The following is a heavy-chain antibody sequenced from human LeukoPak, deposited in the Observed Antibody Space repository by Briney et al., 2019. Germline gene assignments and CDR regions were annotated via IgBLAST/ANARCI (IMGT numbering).Heavy chain of an antibody. Sequence: SETLSLTRTVSGGSISSYYWSWIRQPPGKGLEWIGYIHYSGSTNYNPSLKSRVTISVDTSKNQFSLKLSSVTAADTAVYYCARLGVLRFLEWPNYGMDVWGQGTTVTVSS. CDR3: ARLGVLRFLEWPNYGMDV. CDR1: GGSISSYY. D-gene: IGHD3-3*01. CDR2: IHYSGST. J-gene: IGHJ6*02. V-gene: IGHV4-59*01.